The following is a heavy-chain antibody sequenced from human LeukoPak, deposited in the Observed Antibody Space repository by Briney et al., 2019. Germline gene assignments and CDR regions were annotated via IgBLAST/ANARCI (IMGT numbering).Heavy chain of an antibody. D-gene: IGHD1-26*01. J-gene: IGHJ4*02. V-gene: IGHV4-34*01. Sequence: SETLSLTCAVYGGSFSGFYWSWIRQAPGKALEWIGEISHSGSARYTPSLKTRVTISIDTSKNQFSLRLNSVTAADTAVYYCARAQWEFDYWGQGTLVTVSS. CDR2: ISHSGSA. CDR1: GGSFSGFY. CDR3: ARAQWEFDY.